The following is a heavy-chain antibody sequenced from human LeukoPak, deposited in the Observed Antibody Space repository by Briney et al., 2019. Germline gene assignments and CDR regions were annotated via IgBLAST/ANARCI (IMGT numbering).Heavy chain of an antibody. CDR1: GFTFSDYY. J-gene: IGHJ4*02. V-gene: IGHV3-11*01. CDR2: ISSSGSTV. D-gene: IGHD4-23*01. CDR3: ARDLQVDRGGNTAMFD. Sequence: PGGSLRLSCAASGFTFSDYYMRWIRQAPGKGLEGVSYISSSGSTVYCADSVKGRFTISRDNAKNSLHLQMNSLRAEDTAVYYCARDLQVDRGGNTAMFDWGQGTLVTVSS.